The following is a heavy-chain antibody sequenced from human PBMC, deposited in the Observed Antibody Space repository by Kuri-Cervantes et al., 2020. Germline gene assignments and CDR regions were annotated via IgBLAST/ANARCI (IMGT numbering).Heavy chain of an antibody. CDR2: IYYSGST. V-gene: IGHV4-59*01. CDR3: ARDSLNFGFDY. D-gene: IGHD3-10*01. J-gene: IGHJ4*02. CDR1: GGSISSYY. Sequence: SETLSLTCTVSGGSISSYYWSWIRQPPGKGLEWIGYIYYSGSTNYNPSLKSRVTISVDTSKNQFSLKLSSVTAADTAVYYCARDSLNFGFDYWGQGTLVTVSS.